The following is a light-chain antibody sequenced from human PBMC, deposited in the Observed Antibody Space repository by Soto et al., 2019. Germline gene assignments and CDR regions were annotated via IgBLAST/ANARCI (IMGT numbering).Light chain of an antibody. CDR2: VAS. CDR1: QGIGSY. Sequence: DIQLTQSPSFLSASVGDRVTITCRASQGIGSYLAWYQQKPGKAPNLLNYVASTLQNGVPSRFSGSASRTLFTLTVSSLQPEDFATYYCQQVIRYPYTFGQGTKLEIK. CDR3: QQVIRYPYT. J-gene: IGKJ2*01. V-gene: IGKV1-9*01.